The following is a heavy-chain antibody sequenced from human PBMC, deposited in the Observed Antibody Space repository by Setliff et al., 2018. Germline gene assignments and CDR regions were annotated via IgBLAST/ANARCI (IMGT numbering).Heavy chain of an antibody. D-gene: IGHD1-26*01. J-gene: IGHJ4*02. V-gene: IGHV4-39*01. Sequence: KTSETLSLTCTVSGGSINSGSYFWAWIRQPPGKGLEWIGRIHYSGTTYYNASLKSRVTMSVDTSKNQFSLNLSSVTAADTAVYYCARTGTYRYFDYWGQGALVTVSS. CDR3: ARTGTYRYFDY. CDR1: GGSINSGSYF. CDR2: IHYSGTT.